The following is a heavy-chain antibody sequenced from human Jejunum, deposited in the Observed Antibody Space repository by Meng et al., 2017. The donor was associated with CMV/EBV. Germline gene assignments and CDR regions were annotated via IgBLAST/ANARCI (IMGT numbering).Heavy chain of an antibody. CDR1: GFTFSTYW. CDR2: IKQDGSEK. CDR3: ADFEVG. J-gene: IGHJ4*02. Sequence: SRKISCAASGFTFSTYWMTWVRQAPGKGLEWVANIKQDGSEKYYVDSVKGRFTISRDNAKNMLYLQMSSLSAEDTAVYYCADFEVGWGQGTLVTVSS. V-gene: IGHV3-7*01. D-gene: IGHD1-26*01.